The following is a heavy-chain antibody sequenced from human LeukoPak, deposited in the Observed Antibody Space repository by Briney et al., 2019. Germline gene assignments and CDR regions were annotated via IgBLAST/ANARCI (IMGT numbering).Heavy chain of an antibody. Sequence: SETLSLTCTVSNGSISGYYWSWIRQPPGRGLEWIGYIFYSGTTNYNPSLKSRVTISVDTSKNQLSLRLSSVTAADTAVYYCARHGRRVTSSWFDPWGQGTLVSVSS. J-gene: IGHJ5*02. D-gene: IGHD2-21*02. V-gene: IGHV4-59*08. CDR2: IFYSGTT. CDR1: NGSISGYY. CDR3: ARHGRRVTSSWFDP.